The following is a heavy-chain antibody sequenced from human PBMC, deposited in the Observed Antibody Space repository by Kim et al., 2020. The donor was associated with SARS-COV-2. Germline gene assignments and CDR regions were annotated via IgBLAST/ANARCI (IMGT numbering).Heavy chain of an antibody. D-gene: IGHD4-4*01. Sequence: NGNTKYSQKFQGRVTITRDTSASTAYMELSSLRSEDTAVYYCASYRNFDYWGQGTLVTVSS. J-gene: IGHJ4*02. CDR2: NGNT. V-gene: IGHV1-3*01. CDR3: ASYRNFDY.